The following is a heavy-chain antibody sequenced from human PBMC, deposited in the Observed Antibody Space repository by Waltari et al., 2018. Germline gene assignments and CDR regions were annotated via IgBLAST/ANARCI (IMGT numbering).Heavy chain of an antibody. D-gene: IGHD6-6*01. V-gene: IGHV4-30-4*01. Sequence: QVQLLESGPGLVKPSQTLSLTCTVPGGSISSRDYYWSWIRQPPGKGLEWIGYIYYSGSTYYNPSLKSRVIISLDTSKNQFYLRLTSVTAPDTAVYYCARAFSSSDFDYWGRGTLVTVSS. CDR2: IYYSGST. CDR3: ARAFSSSDFDY. J-gene: IGHJ4*01. CDR1: GGSISSRDYY.